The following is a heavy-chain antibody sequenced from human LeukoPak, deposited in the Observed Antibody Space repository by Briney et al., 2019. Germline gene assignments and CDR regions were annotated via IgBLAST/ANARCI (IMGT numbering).Heavy chain of an antibody. V-gene: IGHV4-59*01. D-gene: IGHD1-26*01. CDR3: ARDIRVVGATLYFDY. CDR1: GGSISNYY. Sequence: SETLSLTCTVSGGSISNYYWSWIQQPPGKGLEWIGCMHSSGSTTYNLSLKSRVSMSIETSTNQFSLKLSSVTAADTAVYYCARDIRVVGATLYFDYWGQGTLVTVSS. CDR2: MHSSGST. J-gene: IGHJ4*02.